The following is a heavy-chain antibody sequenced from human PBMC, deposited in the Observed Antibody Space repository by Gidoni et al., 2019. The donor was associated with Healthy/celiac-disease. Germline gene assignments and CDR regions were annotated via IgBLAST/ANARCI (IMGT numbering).Heavy chain of an antibody. CDR3: ANYGMDV. J-gene: IGHJ6*02. CDR2: ISWNRGSI. Sequence: EVQLVESGGGVVQPGRSLRLSCADSGFTFDVYAMHLVRKAPGKGLEWVSGISWNRGSIGYADPVKGRFTISRDNAKNSLYLQMNSLRAEDTALYYCANYGMDVWGQGTTVTVSS. V-gene: IGHV3-9*01. CDR1: GFTFDVYA.